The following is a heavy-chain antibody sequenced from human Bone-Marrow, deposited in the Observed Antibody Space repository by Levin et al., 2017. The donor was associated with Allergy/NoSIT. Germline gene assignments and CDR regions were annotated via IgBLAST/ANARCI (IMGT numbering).Heavy chain of an antibody. V-gene: IGHV3-33*01. CDR2: LWYDGGNE. Sequence: GESLKISCAASGFTFSNYGMHWVRQTPGKGLEWVAGLWYDGGNEAYVDSVKGRFTVSRDNSKDILWLQMNSLRGEDTALYYCARGLIWLGAYYFDLWGQGILVSVSS. CDR1: GFTFSNYG. CDR3: ARGLIWLGAYYFDL. D-gene: IGHD3-10*01. J-gene: IGHJ4*02.